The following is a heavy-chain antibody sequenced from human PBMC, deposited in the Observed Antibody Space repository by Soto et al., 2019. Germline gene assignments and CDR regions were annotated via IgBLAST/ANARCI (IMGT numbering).Heavy chain of an antibody. J-gene: IGHJ5*02. CDR2: ISATGGST. V-gene: IGHV3-23*01. CDR3: AKGFIRDCGGDCTVDT. D-gene: IGHD2-21*02. Sequence: HPXGSLRLSCAASGFTFGSYTMSWVRQAPGKGLDWVSGISATGGSTYYADSVKGRFTFSRDNSKNTLYLQMNSLRAEDTAVYYCAKGFIRDCGGDCTVDTWGQGTLVTVSS. CDR1: GFTFGSYT.